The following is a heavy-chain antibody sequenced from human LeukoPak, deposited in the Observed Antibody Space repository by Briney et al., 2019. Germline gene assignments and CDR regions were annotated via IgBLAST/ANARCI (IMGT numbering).Heavy chain of an antibody. D-gene: IGHD2-2*02. CDR1: GGSFSGYY. CDR2: INHSGGT. V-gene: IGHV4-34*01. Sequence: PSETLSLTCAVYGGSFSGYYWSWLRQPPGKGLEWIGEINHSGGTNYNPSLKSRVTISVDTSKNQFSLKLSSVTAADTAVYYCARGTITLGYCSSTSCYSGYYYYYGMDVWGQGTTVTVSS. J-gene: IGHJ6*02. CDR3: ARGTITLGYCSSTSCYSGYYYYYGMDV.